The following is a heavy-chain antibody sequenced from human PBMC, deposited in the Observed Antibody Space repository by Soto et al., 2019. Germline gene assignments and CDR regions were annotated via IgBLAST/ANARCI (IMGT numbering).Heavy chain of an antibody. V-gene: IGHV4-4*02. J-gene: IGHJ5*02. Sequence: SETLSLTXAVSGASIGSGGWWSWVRQPPGKGLEWIAEIFHDGNTNHSPSLKSRVTISVDKSQNQFSLNVYSVTAADTAVYYCARHEGWTGPDQWGQGTLVTVSS. CDR3: ARHEGWTGPDQ. D-gene: IGHD2-8*02. CDR1: GASIGSGGW. CDR2: IFHDGNT.